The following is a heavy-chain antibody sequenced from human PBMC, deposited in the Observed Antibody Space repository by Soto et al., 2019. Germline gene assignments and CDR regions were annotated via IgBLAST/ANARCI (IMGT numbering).Heavy chain of an antibody. CDR2: ISAYNGNT. Sequence: EASVKVSCKASGYTFTSYGISWVRQAPGQGLEWMGWISAYNGNTNYAQKLQGRVTMTTDTSTSTAYMELRSLRSDDTAVYYCARVHGDYVNYYYYGMDVWGQGTTVTVSS. J-gene: IGHJ6*02. D-gene: IGHD4-17*01. CDR1: GYTFTSYG. V-gene: IGHV1-18*01. CDR3: ARVHGDYVNYYYYGMDV.